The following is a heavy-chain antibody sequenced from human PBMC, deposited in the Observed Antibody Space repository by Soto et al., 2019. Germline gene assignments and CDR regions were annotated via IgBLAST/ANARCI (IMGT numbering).Heavy chain of an antibody. CDR1: GGSISSYY. CDR3: ARAPRDLCPDY. J-gene: IGHJ4*02. CDR2: IYYSGTT. V-gene: IGHV4-59*01. Sequence: PSETLSLTCTVSGGSISSYYWTWIRQPPGKGPEWIGYIYYSGTTNYNPSLESRVTISLDTSKNQFSLNLRSVTAADTAVYYCARAPRDLCPDYWGQGTLVTAPQ.